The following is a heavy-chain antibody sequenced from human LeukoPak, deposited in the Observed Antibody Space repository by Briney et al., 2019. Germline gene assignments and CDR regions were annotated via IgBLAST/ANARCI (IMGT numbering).Heavy chain of an antibody. CDR3: ATGGHVRVYDSSAYYGHY. CDR1: GYTFTSYY. Sequence: GASVKVSCKASGYTFTSYYMYWVRQAPGQGLEWMGIINPNRGSTNYAQKFQGRVTMTRDMSTSTVYMELSSLRSEDTAVYYCATGGHVRVYDSSAYYGHYWGQGTLVTVSS. V-gene: IGHV1-46*01. CDR2: INPNRGST. J-gene: IGHJ4*02. D-gene: IGHD3-22*01.